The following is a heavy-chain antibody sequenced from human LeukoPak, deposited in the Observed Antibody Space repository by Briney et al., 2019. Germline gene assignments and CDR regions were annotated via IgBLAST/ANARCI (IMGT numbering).Heavy chain of an antibody. CDR1: GFTSDDFG. D-gene: IGHD6-13*01. V-gene: IGHV3-9*02. CDR3: AKDYGYSSSWYDY. Sequence: GRCLSLACEVYGFTSDDFGTRWDRQAPGKVMEWVSTTRWNSASVGYVGSVTGRFTISRDNAKKTLYLQMNSLRPEDTALYYCAKDYGYSSSWYDYWGQGTLVTVSS. CDR2: TRWNSASV. J-gene: IGHJ4*02.